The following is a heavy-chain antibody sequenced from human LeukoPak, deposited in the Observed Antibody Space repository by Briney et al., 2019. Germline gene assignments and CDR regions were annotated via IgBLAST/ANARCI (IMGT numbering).Heavy chain of an antibody. Sequence: PSETLSLTCTVSGGFISSSTYFWGWIRQPPGRGLEWIGTIYYSGSTYYNPSLKSRVTISVDSSKNQFSLRLSSVTAADTAVYYCARESLTWLQSRTSWFDPWGQGTLVTVSS. J-gene: IGHJ5*02. D-gene: IGHD5-24*01. CDR3: ARESLTWLQSRTSWFDP. CDR2: IYYSGST. V-gene: IGHV4-39*07. CDR1: GGFISSSTYF.